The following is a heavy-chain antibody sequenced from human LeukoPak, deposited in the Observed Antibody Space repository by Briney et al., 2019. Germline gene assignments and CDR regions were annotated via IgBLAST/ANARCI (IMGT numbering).Heavy chain of an antibody. V-gene: IGHV4-4*02. CDR2: IYHSGST. J-gene: IGHJ3*02. CDR3: ARDGSNSSGYYGLRPLRPDAFDI. D-gene: IGHD3-22*01. Sequence: PSETLSLTCAVSGGSISSSNWWSWVRQPPGKGLEWIGEIYHSGSTNYNPSLKSRVTISVDKSKNQFSLKLSSVTAADTAVYYCARDGSNSSGYYGLRPLRPDAFDIWGQGTMVTVSS. CDR1: GGSISSSNW.